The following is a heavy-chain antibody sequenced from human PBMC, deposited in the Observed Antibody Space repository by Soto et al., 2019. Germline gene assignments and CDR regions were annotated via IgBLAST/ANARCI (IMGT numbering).Heavy chain of an antibody. CDR3: ARAGAATYGMDV. Sequence: QVQLVESGGGAVQPGRSLRLSCVASGFTFRRHGMHWVRQAPGKGLEWVAVIWFDGSKNYYADSVKGRFTISRDDSKNTLDLQMNSLRADDTAVYYCARAGAATYGMDVWGQGTTVTVSS. CDR1: GFTFRRHG. D-gene: IGHD6-25*01. CDR2: IWFDGSKN. J-gene: IGHJ6*02. V-gene: IGHV3-33*01.